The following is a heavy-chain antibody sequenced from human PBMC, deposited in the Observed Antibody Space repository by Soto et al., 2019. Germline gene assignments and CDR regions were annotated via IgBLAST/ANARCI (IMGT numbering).Heavy chain of an antibody. CDR2: IIPIFGTA. Sequence: SVKVSCKASGGTFSSYAISWVRQAPGQGLEWMGGIIPIFGTANYAQKFQGRVTITADESTSTAYMELSSLRSEDTAVYYCARHDCISTSCYYYYYYGMDVWGQGTTVTVSS. J-gene: IGHJ6*02. D-gene: IGHD2-2*01. CDR3: ARHDCISTSCYYYYYYGMDV. CDR1: GGTFSSYA. V-gene: IGHV1-69*13.